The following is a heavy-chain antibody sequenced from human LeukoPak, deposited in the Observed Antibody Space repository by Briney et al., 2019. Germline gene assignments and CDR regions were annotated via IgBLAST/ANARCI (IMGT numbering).Heavy chain of an antibody. CDR2: ISTSGGT. J-gene: IGHJ3*01. V-gene: IGHV4-4*09. CDR3: TRREMPTIGAWAFDV. D-gene: IGHD5-24*01. Sequence: SDTLSLTCTVSGGSISTSYWTWIRQSPGKGLEWIGYISTSGGTRYNPSLKSRVIISLQSSKNQFSLNLNFVTAADTAVYYCTRREMPTIGAWAFDVWGRGVMVTVSS. CDR1: GGSISTSY.